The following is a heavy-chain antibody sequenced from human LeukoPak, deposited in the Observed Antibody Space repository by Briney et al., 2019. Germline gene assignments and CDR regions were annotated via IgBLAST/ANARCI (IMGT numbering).Heavy chain of an antibody. V-gene: IGHV1-69*13. Sequence: ASVKVSCKASGGTFSSYAISWVRQAPGQGLEWMGGIIPIFGTANYAQKFQGRVTITADESTSTAYMELSSLRSEDTAVYYCARGVEAGVRRWYSGSSYAFDIWGQGTMVTVSS. CDR1: GGTFSSYA. CDR2: IIPIFGTA. J-gene: IGHJ3*02. D-gene: IGHD1-26*01. CDR3: ARGVEAGVRRWYSGSSYAFDI.